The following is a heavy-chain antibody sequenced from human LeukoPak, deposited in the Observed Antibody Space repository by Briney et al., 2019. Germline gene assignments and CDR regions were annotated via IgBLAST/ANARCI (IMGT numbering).Heavy chain of an antibody. CDR2: ISSSGSTI. J-gene: IGHJ4*02. CDR3: ARGTLYYYDISGYKDY. Sequence: GGSLRLSCAASGFTFSNYNMNWVRQAPGKGLEWVSYISSSGSTIYYADSVKGRFTISRDNAKNSLYLQMNSLRAEDTAVYYCARGTLYYYDISGYKDYGGQGTLVTVSS. CDR1: GFTFSNYN. V-gene: IGHV3-48*04. D-gene: IGHD3-22*01.